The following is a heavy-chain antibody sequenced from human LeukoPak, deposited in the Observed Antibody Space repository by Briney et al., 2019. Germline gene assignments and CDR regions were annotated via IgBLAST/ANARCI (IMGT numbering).Heavy chain of an antibody. CDR3: ARSGSKNSSSWYDAFDI. CDR1: GFTFSSYS. Sequence: GGSLRLSCAASGFTFSSYSMSWVRQPPGKGLEWLANIKQDGSEKYYVDSVKGRFTISRDNTKNSLYLQMNSLRVEDTALYYCARSGSKNSSSWYDAFDIWGQGTMVTVSS. V-gene: IGHV3-7*01. CDR2: IKQDGSEK. J-gene: IGHJ3*02. D-gene: IGHD6-13*01.